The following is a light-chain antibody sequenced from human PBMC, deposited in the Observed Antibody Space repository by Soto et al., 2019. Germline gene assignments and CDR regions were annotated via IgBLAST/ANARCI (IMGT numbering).Light chain of an antibody. V-gene: IGKV3-11*01. CDR1: QSVSSY. Sequence: EIVLTQSPATLSLSPGERATLSCRASQSVSSYLAWYQQKPGQAPRLLIYDASNRATGIPARFSGSGSGTDFTLTISRLEPEDFAVYYCQQRSNWPKTSGQGTKLEIK. CDR2: DAS. CDR3: QQRSNWPKT. J-gene: IGKJ2*01.